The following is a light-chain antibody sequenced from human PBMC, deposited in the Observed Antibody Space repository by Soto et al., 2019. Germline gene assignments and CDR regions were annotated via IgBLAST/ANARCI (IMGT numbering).Light chain of an antibody. J-gene: IGLJ1*01. V-gene: IGLV2-18*01. Sequence: QSVLTQAPCVSGSRGQSVTISCTGTSSDIGNHNRVSWYQQPPGTAPKLMIYEVSNRPSGVPERFSGSKSGNTASLTISGLQAEDEADYYCSIYTSSSTYVFGTGTKVTVL. CDR3: SIYTSSSTYV. CDR1: SSDIGNHNR. CDR2: EVS.